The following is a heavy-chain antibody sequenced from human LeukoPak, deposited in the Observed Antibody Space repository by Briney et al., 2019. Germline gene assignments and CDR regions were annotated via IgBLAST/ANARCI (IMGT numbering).Heavy chain of an antibody. Sequence: PGGSLRLSCAASGFTVSSNYMSWVRQAPGKGLEWVANIKQDGSEKYYVDSVKGRFTISRDNAKNSLYLQMNSLRAEDTAVYYCARSQFAFDIWGQGTMVTVSS. J-gene: IGHJ3*02. V-gene: IGHV3-7*01. CDR2: IKQDGSEK. CDR1: GFTVSSNY. CDR3: ARSQFAFDI.